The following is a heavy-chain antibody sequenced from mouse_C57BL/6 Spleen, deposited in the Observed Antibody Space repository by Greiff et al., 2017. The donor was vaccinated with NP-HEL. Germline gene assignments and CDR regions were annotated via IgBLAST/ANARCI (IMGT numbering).Heavy chain of an antibody. Sequence: EVNLVESGGGLVKPGGSLKLSCAASGFTFSSYAMSWVRQTPEKRLEWVATISDGGSYTYYPDNVKGRFAISRDNAKNNLYLQMSHLKSEDTAMYYCARVDDYDDYAMDYWGQGTSVTVSS. D-gene: IGHD2-4*01. J-gene: IGHJ4*01. V-gene: IGHV5-4*03. CDR1: GFTFSSYA. CDR2: ISDGGSYT. CDR3: ARVDDYDDYAMDY.